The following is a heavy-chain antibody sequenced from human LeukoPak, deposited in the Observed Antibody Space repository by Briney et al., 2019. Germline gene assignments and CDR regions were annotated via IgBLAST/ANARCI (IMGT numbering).Heavy chain of an antibody. J-gene: IGHJ5*02. CDR2: IYYSGST. V-gene: IGHV4-59*08. D-gene: IGHD1-26*01. CDR3: ARHAIYSGGYSFWFDP. Sequence: SETLSLTCTVSGGSISSYYWSWTRQPPGKGLEWIGYIYYSGSTNYNPSLKSRTSISLDTSKNLCSLRLSSVTAADTAVYYCARHAIYSGGYSFWFDPWGLGTPVTVSS. CDR1: GGSISSYY.